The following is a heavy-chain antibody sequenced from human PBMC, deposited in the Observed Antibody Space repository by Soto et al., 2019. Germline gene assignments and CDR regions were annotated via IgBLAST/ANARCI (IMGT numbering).Heavy chain of an antibody. J-gene: IGHJ6*02. V-gene: IGHV3-15*07. D-gene: IGHD1-26*01. CDR2: IKSKTDGGTT. CDR3: TTDESGEGDYYYYGMDV. CDR1: GFTFSNAW. Sequence: GGSLRLSCAASGFTFSNAWMNWVRQAPGKGLEWVGRIKSKTDGGTTDYAAPEKGRFTISRDDSKNTLYLQMNSLKTEDTAVYYCTTDESGEGDYYYYGMDVWGQGTTVTVSS.